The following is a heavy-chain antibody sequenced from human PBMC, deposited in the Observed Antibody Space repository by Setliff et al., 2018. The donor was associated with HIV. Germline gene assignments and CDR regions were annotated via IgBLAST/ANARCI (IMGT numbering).Heavy chain of an antibody. CDR2: INPSGGSP. J-gene: IGHJ5*02. Sequence: ASVKVSCKASGNTFTNYYIHWVRQAPGQGLEWMGIINPSGGSPSYAQKFQGRVTMTRDTSTSTVYMELSSLRSEDTAVYYCARDWAATVGGWFDPWGQGIPVTVSS. CDR3: ARDWAATVGGWFDP. D-gene: IGHD2-15*01. CDR1: GNTFTNYY. V-gene: IGHV1-46*01.